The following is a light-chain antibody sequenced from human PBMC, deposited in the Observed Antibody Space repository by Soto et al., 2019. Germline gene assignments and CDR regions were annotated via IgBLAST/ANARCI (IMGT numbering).Light chain of an antibody. CDR1: QSVSGN. Sequence: EIVLTQSPATLSVSPGERATLSCRASQSVSGNLAWYQQKPGQAPRLLIYGSSTRATGIPARFSGSGSGTQFTLTISSPQSEDAAIYYCHQRSNWLDTFGQGTRLEIK. CDR3: HQRSNWLDT. CDR2: GSS. V-gene: IGKV3-15*01. J-gene: IGKJ5*01.